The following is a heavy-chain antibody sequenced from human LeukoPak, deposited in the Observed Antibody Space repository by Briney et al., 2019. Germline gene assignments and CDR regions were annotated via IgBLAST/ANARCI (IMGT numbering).Heavy chain of an antibody. Sequence: ASVKVSCMASGYTFTGYYMHWVRQAPGQGLEWMGWINPNSGGTNYAQKFQGRVTMTRDTSISTAYMELSRLRSDDTAVYYCARGYYDSSSADYWGQGTLVTVSS. D-gene: IGHD3-22*01. CDR3: ARGYYDSSSADY. CDR2: INPNSGGT. CDR1: GYTFTGYY. V-gene: IGHV1-2*02. J-gene: IGHJ4*02.